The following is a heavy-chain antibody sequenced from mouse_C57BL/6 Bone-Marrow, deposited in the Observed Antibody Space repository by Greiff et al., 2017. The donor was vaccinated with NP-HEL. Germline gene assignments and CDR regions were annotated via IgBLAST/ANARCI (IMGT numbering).Heavy chain of an antibody. J-gene: IGHJ3*01. V-gene: IGHV8-8*01. CDR3: ARISNWGGVLAWFAY. CDR2: IWWDDDK. D-gene: IGHD4-1*01. CDR1: GFSLSTFGMG. Sequence: QVTLKVCGPGILQPSQTLSLTCSFSGFSLSTFGMGVGWIRQPSGKGLEWLAHIWWDDDKYYKPTLKSRLTISKDTSKNQVFLKIANVDTADTATYYCARISNWGGVLAWFAYWGQGTLVTVSA.